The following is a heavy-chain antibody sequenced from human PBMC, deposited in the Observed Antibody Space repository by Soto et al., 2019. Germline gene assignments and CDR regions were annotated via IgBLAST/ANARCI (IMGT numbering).Heavy chain of an antibody. Sequence: GESLKISCQPSGYTFSNFWIGWVRQLPGKGLEWMGIIYPGDHETRYSPSFHGKVTISADRSINTAYLQWNSLEASDTAFYFCARSPRSSPYFDYWGQGALVT. CDR2: IYPGDHET. CDR1: GYTFSNFW. V-gene: IGHV5-51*01. CDR3: ARSPRSSPYFDY. D-gene: IGHD6-13*01. J-gene: IGHJ4*02.